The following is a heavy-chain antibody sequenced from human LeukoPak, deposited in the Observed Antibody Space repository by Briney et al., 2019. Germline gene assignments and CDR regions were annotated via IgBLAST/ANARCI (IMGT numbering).Heavy chain of an antibody. J-gene: IGHJ4*02. D-gene: IGHD5-12*01. V-gene: IGHV1-18*01. Sequence: ASVKVSCKASGYTFTSYGISWVRQAPGQGLEWMGWISAYNGNTNYAQKLQGRVTMTTDTSTSTAYMELRSLRSDDTAVYYCATVWPRLNSAYDAQFDFWGQGTLVTVSS. CDR3: ATVWPRLNSAYDAQFDF. CDR1: GYTFTSYG. CDR2: ISAYNGNT.